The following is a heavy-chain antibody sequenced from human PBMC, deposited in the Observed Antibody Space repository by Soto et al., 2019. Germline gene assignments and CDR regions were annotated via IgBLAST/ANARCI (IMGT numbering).Heavy chain of an antibody. CDR2: IAYDGSNK. CDR1: GFTFSSYG. Sequence: QVQLVESGGGVVQPGRSLRLSCAASGFTFSSYGMHWVRQAPAKGLEWVAVIAYDGSNKYYADAVKGRFTISRDNSKNTLYLPMNSLRAEDTAVYYCAKGVLGLRFLEWYGFDYWGQGTLVTVSS. J-gene: IGHJ4*02. CDR3: AKGVLGLRFLEWYGFDY. V-gene: IGHV3-30*18. D-gene: IGHD3-3*01.